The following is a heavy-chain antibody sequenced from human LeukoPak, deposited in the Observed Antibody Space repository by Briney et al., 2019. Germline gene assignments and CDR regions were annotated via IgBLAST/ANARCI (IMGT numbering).Heavy chain of an antibody. CDR2: ISGNGGTT. Sequence: PGGSLRLSCAASGFTVSSNYMSWVRQAPGKGLEWVSVISGNGGTTYYTDSVRGRFTISRDTSKNTLYLQMNSLRAEDTAVYYCAKSAHDFGDSRSDYWGRGTLVTVSS. CDR3: AKSAHDFGDSRSDY. V-gene: IGHV3-23*01. D-gene: IGHD4-17*01. J-gene: IGHJ4*02. CDR1: GFTVSSNY.